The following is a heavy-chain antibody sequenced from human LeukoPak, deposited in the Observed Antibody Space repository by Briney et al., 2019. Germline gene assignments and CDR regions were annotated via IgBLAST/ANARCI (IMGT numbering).Heavy chain of an antibody. CDR2: IKQDGSVK. J-gene: IGHJ4*02. CDR3: ARDPVEWELLLDC. D-gene: IGHD1-26*01. Sequence: PGGSLRLSCAASGFIFRDYWMTWVRQAPGKGLEWVADIKQDGSVKSYVDSVKGRLTISRDNAKNSLYLQMNSLRVEDTAVYYCARDPVEWELLLDCWGQGTLVTVSS. CDR1: GFIFRDYW. V-gene: IGHV3-7*01.